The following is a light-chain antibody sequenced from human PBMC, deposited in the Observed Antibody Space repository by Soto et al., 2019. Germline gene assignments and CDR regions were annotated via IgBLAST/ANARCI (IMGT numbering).Light chain of an antibody. V-gene: IGLV1-47*01. J-gene: IGLJ2*01. CDR1: SSNIGSNY. CDR3: AAWDDSLSGVV. CDR2: RNN. Sequence: QAVVTQPPSASGTPGQRVTISCSGSSSNIGSNYVFWYQKLPGTAPKLLIYRNNQRPSGVPDRFSGSKSGTSASLAISGLRSGDEADYYCAAWDDSLSGVVFGGGTQLTVL.